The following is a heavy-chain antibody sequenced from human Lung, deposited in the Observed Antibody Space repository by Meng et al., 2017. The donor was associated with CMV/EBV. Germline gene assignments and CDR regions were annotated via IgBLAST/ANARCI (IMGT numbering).Heavy chain of an antibody. CDR2: IIPILGIA. CDR1: GDTFSSYA. CDR3: ARDSITIFGVVTKNDYYYYGMDV. V-gene: IGHV1-69*10. D-gene: IGHD3-3*01. J-gene: IGHJ6*02. Sequence: XVXVSXXASGDTFSSYAISWVRQAPGQGLEWMGGIIPILGIANYAQKFQGRVTITADKSTSTAYMELSSLRSEDTAVYYCARDSITIFGVVTKNDYYYYGMDVWGQGXTVTVSS.